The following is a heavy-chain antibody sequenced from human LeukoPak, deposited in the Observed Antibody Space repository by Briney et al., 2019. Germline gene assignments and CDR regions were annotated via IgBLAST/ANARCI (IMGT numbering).Heavy chain of an antibody. V-gene: IGHV3-9*01. CDR2: ISWNSGSI. D-gene: IGHD2-21*01. Sequence: GRSLRLSCAASGFTFDDYAMHWVRQAPGKGLEWVSGISWNSGSIGYADSVKGRFTISRDTSKNTLFLQINSLRADDTAVYYCARDRAYPNDVFDIWGQGTVVTVSS. CDR1: GFTFDDYA. J-gene: IGHJ3*02. CDR3: ARDRAYPNDVFDI.